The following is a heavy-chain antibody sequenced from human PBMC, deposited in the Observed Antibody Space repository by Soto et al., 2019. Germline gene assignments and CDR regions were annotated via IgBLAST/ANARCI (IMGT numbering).Heavy chain of an antibody. V-gene: IGHV1-24*01. CDR1: GGTFSSYA. D-gene: IGHD1-26*01. CDR3: ATQVGATRFIYYYGMDV. CDR2: IVPEDGET. Sequence: GASVKVSCKASGGTFSSYAISWVRQAPGQGLEWMGGIVPEDGETIYAQKFQGRVTMTEDTSTDTAYMELSSLRSEDTAVYYCATQVGATRFIYYYGMDVWGQGTTVTVSS. J-gene: IGHJ6*02.